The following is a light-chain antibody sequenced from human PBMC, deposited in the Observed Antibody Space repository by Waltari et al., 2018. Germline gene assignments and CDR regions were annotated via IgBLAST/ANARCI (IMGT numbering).Light chain of an antibody. CDR1: SSDVGGYNY. J-gene: IGLJ2*01. V-gene: IGLV2-8*01. CDR2: EVS. CDR3: SSYAGSNVVV. Sequence: QSALAQPPSASGSPGQSVTISCTGTSSDVGGYNYVSWYQQHPGKAPKLMIYEVSKRPSGVPYRFSGSKSGNTASLTVSGLQAEDEAAYYCSSYAGSNVVVFGGGTKVTVL.